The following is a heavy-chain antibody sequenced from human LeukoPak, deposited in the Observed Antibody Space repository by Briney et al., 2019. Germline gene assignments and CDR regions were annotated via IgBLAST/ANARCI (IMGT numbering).Heavy chain of an antibody. J-gene: IGHJ4*02. Sequence: GGSLRLSRAASVFTFSSYSMNWVRQAPGKGLEWVSSISSSSSYTYYPDSVKGRFTISRDNAKNSLYLQMNSPRAEDTAVYYCATTYYYDSSGYYYVHHFDYWGQGTLVTVSS. V-gene: IGHV3-21*01. CDR1: VFTFSSYS. CDR3: ATTYYYDSSGYYYVHHFDY. D-gene: IGHD3-22*01. CDR2: ISSSSSYT.